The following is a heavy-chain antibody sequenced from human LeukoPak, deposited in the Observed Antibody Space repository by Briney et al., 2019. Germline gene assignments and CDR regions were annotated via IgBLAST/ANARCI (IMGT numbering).Heavy chain of an antibody. D-gene: IGHD1-14*01. J-gene: IGHJ4*02. CDR1: GGSISSSSYY. Sequence: SETLSLTCTVSGGSISSSSYYWGWIRQPPGKGLEGIGSIYYSGSTYYNPSLKSRVTISVDTSKNQFSLKLSSVTAADTAVYYCARGSPEGIDYWGQGTLVTVSS. CDR3: ARGSPEGIDY. CDR2: IYYSGST. V-gene: IGHV4-39*01.